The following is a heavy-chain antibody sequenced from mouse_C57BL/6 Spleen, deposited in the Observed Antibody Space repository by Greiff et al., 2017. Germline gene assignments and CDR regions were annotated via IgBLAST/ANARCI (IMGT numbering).Heavy chain of an antibody. V-gene: IGHV5-6*01. CDR1: GFTFSSYG. CDR3: ARDYYGSSYVDY. J-gene: IGHJ2*01. CDR2: ISSGGSYT. D-gene: IGHD1-1*01. Sequence: EVQRVESGGDLVKPGGSLKLSCAASGFTFSSYGMSWVRQTPDKRLEWVATISSGGSYTYYPDSVKGRFTISRDNAKNTLYLHMSSLKSEDTAMYYCARDYYGSSYVDYWGQGTTLTVSS.